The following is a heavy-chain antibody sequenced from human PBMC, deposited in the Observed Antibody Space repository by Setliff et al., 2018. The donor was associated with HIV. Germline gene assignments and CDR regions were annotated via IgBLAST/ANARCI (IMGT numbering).Heavy chain of an antibody. CDR3: ARAPPGIQLLTTTNGPYYFDF. CDR2: IFNSGQT. Sequence: SETLSLTCAVSGYYISGGYYWCWIRQSPGKGLEWIGCIFNSGQTYFNPSLNSRIAISMDTSENQFSLRLTSVTAADTALYFCARAPPGIQLLTTTNGPYYFDFWGQGLLVTVSS. CDR1: GYYISGGYY. D-gene: IGHD1-1*01. J-gene: IGHJ4*02. V-gene: IGHV4-38-2*01.